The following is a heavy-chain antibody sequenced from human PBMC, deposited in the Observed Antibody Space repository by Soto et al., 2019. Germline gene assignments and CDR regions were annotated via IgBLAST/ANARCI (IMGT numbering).Heavy chain of an antibody. CDR3: AREGAHYTPLDH. D-gene: IGHD2-15*01. Sequence: SVKVSCKASGCTFSSYAISWVRQAPGRGLEWMGRIIPIFETTTYAQKFQGRVTITADESTSTAYIEVTSLTSEDTAIYYCAREGAHYTPLDHWGQGTLVTVSS. CDR2: IIPIFETT. V-gene: IGHV1-69*13. CDR1: GCTFSSYA. J-gene: IGHJ4*02.